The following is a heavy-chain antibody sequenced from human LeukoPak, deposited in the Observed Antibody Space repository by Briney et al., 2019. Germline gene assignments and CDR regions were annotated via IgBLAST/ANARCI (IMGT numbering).Heavy chain of an antibody. CDR1: GYTFTGYY. CDR2: IIPIFGTA. V-gene: IGHV1-69*13. Sequence: ASVKVSCKASGYTFTGYYMHWVRQAPGQGLEWMGGIIPIFGTANYAQKFQGRVTITADESTSTAYMELSSLRSEDTAVYYCARDPRFNYYYGMDVWGQGTTVTVSS. J-gene: IGHJ6*02. CDR3: ARDPRFNYYYGMDV.